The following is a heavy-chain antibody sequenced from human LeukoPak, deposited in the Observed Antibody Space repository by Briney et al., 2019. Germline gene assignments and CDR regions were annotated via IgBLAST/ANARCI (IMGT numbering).Heavy chain of an antibody. J-gene: IGHJ4*02. CDR2: ISYDGSNK. Sequence: GRSLRLSCAASGFTFSSYAMHWVRQAPGKGLEWVAVISYDGSNKYYADSVKGRFTISRDNSKNTLYLQMNSLRAEDTAVYYCTTCYGGYSYGYWGQGTLVTISS. CDR1: GFTFSSYA. CDR3: TTCYGGYSYGY. V-gene: IGHV3-30-3*01. D-gene: IGHD5-18*01.